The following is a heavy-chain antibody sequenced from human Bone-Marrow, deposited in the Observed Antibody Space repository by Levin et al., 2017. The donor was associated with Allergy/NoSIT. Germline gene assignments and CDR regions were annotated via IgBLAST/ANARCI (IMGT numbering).Heavy chain of an antibody. CDR1: GFTFSSYD. CDR3: VRAQPGPTNGFFHY. D-gene: IGHD1-14*01. CDR2: IGSAGDT. Sequence: GGSLRLSCAASGFTFSSYDMHWVRQATGEGLQWVSAIGSAGDTYYPDSVKGRFTISRDNAKNSLYLQMNSLRVGDTAVYYCVRAQPGPTNGFFHYWGQGTLVTVSS. J-gene: IGHJ4*02. V-gene: IGHV3-13*01.